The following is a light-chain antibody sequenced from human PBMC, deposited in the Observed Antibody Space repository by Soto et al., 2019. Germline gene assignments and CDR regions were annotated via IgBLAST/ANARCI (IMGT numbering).Light chain of an antibody. CDR2: DAS. CDR3: QQSDSTLYT. V-gene: IGKV1-39*01. CDR1: QTISTY. Sequence: DIPMTQSPSSLSASVGDRVTITCRASQTISTYLNWYQQKPGKAPRLLIYDASSLLSGVPSRFSGSGSGTDFTLTIASLQPEDFSTYYCQQSDSTLYTFGQGTKVEI. J-gene: IGKJ2*01.